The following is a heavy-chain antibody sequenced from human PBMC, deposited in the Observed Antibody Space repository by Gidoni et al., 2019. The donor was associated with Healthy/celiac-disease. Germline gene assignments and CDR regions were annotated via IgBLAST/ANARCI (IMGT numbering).Heavy chain of an antibody. CDR1: GGTFSSYA. J-gene: IGHJ4*02. CDR3: ARERRGYYDSSGPFDY. V-gene: IGHV1-69*01. CDR2: IIPIFGTA. D-gene: IGHD3-22*01. Sequence: QVQLVQSGAEVKKPGSSVTVSCKAAGGTFSSYAISWVRQAPGQGLEWMGGIIPIFGTANYAQKFQGRVTITADESTSTAYMELSSLRSEDTAVYYCARERRGYYDSSGPFDYWGQGTLVTVSS.